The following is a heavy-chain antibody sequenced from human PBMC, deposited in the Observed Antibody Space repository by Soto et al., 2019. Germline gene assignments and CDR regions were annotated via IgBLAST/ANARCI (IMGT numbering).Heavy chain of an antibody. V-gene: IGHV3-13*01. CDR1: GFTFSSYD. CDR2: IGTAGDT. J-gene: IGHJ4*02. CDR3: ARGGQQLVDY. D-gene: IGHD6-13*01. Sequence: GGSLRLSCSSSGFTFSSYDMHWVRQATGKGLEWVSAIGTAGDTYYPGSVKGRFTISRENAKNSLYLQMNSLRAGDTAVYYCARGGQQLVDYWGQGTLVTVSS.